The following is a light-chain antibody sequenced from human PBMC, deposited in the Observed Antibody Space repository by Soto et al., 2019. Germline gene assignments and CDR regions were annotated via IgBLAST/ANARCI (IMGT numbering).Light chain of an antibody. CDR1: SRDVGGYNS. CDR2: DVS. CDR3: SSYTTGGSYV. J-gene: IGLJ1*01. Sequence: QSALTQPASVSGSPGLLIAISCTGTSRDVGGYNSVSWYQQQPGKVPKLMIYDVSNRPSGVSNRFSGSKSGNTASLTISGLQAEDEGDYYCSSYTTGGSYVFGTGTKLTVL. V-gene: IGLV2-14*01.